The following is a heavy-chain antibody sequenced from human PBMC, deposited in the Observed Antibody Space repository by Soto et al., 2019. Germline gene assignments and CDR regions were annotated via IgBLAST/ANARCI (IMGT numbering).Heavy chain of an antibody. CDR1: GFTFSSYA. D-gene: IGHD6-13*01. J-gene: IGHJ6*02. CDR2: ISSNGGST. V-gene: IGHV3-64D*08. Sequence: GGSLRLSCSASGFTFSSYAMHWVRQAPGKGLEYVSAISSNGGSTYYADSVKGRFTISRDNSKNTLYLQMSSLRAEDTAVYYCVKDNQRSSSWYSLWGMDVWGQGTTVTVSS. CDR3: VKDNQRSSSWYSLWGMDV.